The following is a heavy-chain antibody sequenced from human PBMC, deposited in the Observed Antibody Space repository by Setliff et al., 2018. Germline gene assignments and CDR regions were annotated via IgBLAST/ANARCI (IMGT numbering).Heavy chain of an antibody. D-gene: IGHD5-12*01. Sequence: SETLSLTCTVSDGSLSTYYWSWIRQPPGKGLGFIGYVYYSGTANYSPSLRSRLTISVDTSKNQFSLKLRSMTAADTAVYYCARGGTFRYFDFWGQGAPVTVSS. CDR2: VYYSGTA. J-gene: IGHJ4*02. CDR3: ARGGTFRYFDF. V-gene: IGHV4-59*01. CDR1: DGSLSTYY.